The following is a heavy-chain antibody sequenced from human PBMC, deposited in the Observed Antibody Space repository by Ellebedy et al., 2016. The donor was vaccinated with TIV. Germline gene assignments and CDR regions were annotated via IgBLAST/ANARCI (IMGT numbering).Heavy chain of an antibody. V-gene: IGHV1-18*01. CDR1: GYTFTSYG. CDR2: ISAYNGNT. CDR3: ASTPLGYYDSSGYFGHFDY. Sequence: ASVKVSCXASGYTFTSYGISWVRQAPGQGLEWMGWISAYNGNTNYAQKLQGRVTMTTDTSTSTAYMELRSLRSDDTAVYYCASTPLGYYDSSGYFGHFDYWGQGTLVTVSS. J-gene: IGHJ4*02. D-gene: IGHD3-22*01.